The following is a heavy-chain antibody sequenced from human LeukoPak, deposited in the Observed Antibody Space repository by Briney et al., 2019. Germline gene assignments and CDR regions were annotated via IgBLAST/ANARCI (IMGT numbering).Heavy chain of an antibody. CDR1: GFTFTNYA. V-gene: IGHV3-15*01. J-gene: IGHJ4*02. D-gene: IGHD2-21*01. CDR2: IKSSSDGRAT. Sequence: MSGGSLRLSCAASGFTFTNYAMSWVRQAPGKGLEWVGRIKSSSDGRATEYAAPVKGRFTISRDDSKNTLFLQLDNLKAEDTGVYYCTTDGTSDGLWYWGQGTLVTVSS. CDR3: TTDGTSDGLWY.